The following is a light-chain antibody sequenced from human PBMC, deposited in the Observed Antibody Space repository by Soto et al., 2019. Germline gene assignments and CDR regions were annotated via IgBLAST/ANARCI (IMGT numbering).Light chain of an antibody. Sequence: DIQLTQSPSFLSASVGDRVTITFRASQGISSYLAWYQKKTGKAPKLLIYAASTLQSGVPSRFRGSGYGTEFTLTISSMQPEDFATYYCQQLNSYTQTFGHGTRLEIK. CDR2: AAS. CDR3: QQLNSYTQT. CDR1: QGISSY. V-gene: IGKV1-9*01. J-gene: IGKJ5*01.